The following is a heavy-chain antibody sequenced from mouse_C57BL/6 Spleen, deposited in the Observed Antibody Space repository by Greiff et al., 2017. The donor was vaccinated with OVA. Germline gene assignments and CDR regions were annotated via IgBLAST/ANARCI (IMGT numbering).Heavy chain of an antibody. J-gene: IGHJ3*01. CDR2: IHPNSVST. Sequence: QVQLQQPGAELVKPGASVKLSCKASGYTFTSYWMHWVKQRPGQGLEWIGMIHPNSVSTNYNEKFKSKATLTVDKSSSTAYMQLSSLTSEDSAVYYCARDYYGSSYGAYWGQGTLVTVSA. V-gene: IGHV1-64*01. CDR1: GYTFTSYW. D-gene: IGHD1-1*01. CDR3: ARDYYGSSYGAY.